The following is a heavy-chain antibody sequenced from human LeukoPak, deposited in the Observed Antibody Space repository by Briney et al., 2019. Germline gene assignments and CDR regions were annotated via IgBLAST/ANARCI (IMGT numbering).Heavy chain of an antibody. J-gene: IGHJ4*02. CDR1: GFTFSSYG. D-gene: IGHD6-19*01. Sequence: GGSLRLSCAASGFTFSSYGMHWVRQAPGKGLEWVAVISYDGSNKYYADSVKGRFTISRDNSKNTLYLQMNNLRSEDTAVEYCAKSPLAVAGRGYFDYWGQGTLVTVFS. CDR2: ISYDGSNK. V-gene: IGHV3-30*18. CDR3: AKSPLAVAGRGYFDY.